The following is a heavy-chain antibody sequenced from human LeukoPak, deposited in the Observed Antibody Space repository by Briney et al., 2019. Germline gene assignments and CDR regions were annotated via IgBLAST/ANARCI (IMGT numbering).Heavy chain of an antibody. V-gene: IGHV4-59*01. CDR1: GGSISSYY. CDR3: ASLYSGSYDTGSFDYFNY. D-gene: IGHD1-26*01. CDR2: MYYSGST. Sequence: TSETLSLTCTVSGGSISSYYWSWIRPPPGKGLEWIGYMYYSGSTNYNPSLKSRVTISVDTSKNQFSLKLSSVTAADTAVYYCASLYSGSYDTGSFDYFNYWGQGTLVTVSS. J-gene: IGHJ4*02.